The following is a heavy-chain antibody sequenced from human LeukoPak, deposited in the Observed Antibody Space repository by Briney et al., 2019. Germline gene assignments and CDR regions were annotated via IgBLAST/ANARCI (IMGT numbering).Heavy chain of an antibody. CDR1: GFTFDDYG. CDR2: INWNGGST. J-gene: IGHJ3*02. V-gene: IGHV3-20*04. Sequence: GGSLRLSCAASGFTFDDYGMSWARQAPGKGLEWVSGINWNGGSTGYADSVKGRFTISRDNAKNSLYLQMNSLRAEDTALYYCARAYYYGSGSYDAFDIWGQGTMVTVSS. D-gene: IGHD3-10*01. CDR3: ARAYYYGSGSYDAFDI.